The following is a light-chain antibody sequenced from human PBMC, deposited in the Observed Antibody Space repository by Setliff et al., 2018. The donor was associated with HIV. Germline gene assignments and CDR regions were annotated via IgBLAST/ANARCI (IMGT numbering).Light chain of an antibody. CDR1: SSDIGAYNY. J-gene: IGLJ1*01. V-gene: IGLV2-11*01. Sequence: QSVLTQPRSVSGSPGQSVTISCTGTSSDIGAYNYVSWYQQHPGKAPKLMIYDVSKRPSGVPDRFSASKSGNTASLTISGLQAEDESDYYCCSYSGTYTYVFGTGTKV. CDR3: CSYSGTYTYV. CDR2: DVS.